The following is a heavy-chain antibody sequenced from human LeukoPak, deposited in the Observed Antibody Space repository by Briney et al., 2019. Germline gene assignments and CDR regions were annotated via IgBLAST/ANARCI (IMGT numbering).Heavy chain of an antibody. CDR1: GVSVNSDSYY. CDR3: ARHYRGLDY. CDR2: IYNGGST. Sequence: SETLSLTCTVSGVSVNSDSYYWSWIRQPPGKGLEWVGHIYNGGSTNYNPSLKSRVTMSVDTSKNHFSVKLSSVTAADTAVYYCARHYRGLDYWGQGTLATVSS. D-gene: IGHD4-23*01. V-gene: IGHV4-61*03. J-gene: IGHJ4*02.